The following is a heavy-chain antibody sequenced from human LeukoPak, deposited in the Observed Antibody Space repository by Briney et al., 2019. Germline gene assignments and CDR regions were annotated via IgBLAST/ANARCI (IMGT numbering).Heavy chain of an antibody. CDR3: ARAARITMVRGVIPNWFDP. Sequence: ASVTVSCKASGYTFTSYYMHWVRQAPGQGLEWMGIINPSGGSTSYAQKFQGRVTMTRDTSTSTVYMELSSLRSEDTAVYYCARAARITMVRGVIPNWFDPWGQGTLVTVSS. D-gene: IGHD3-10*01. V-gene: IGHV1-46*01. CDR1: GYTFTSYY. J-gene: IGHJ5*02. CDR2: INPSGGST.